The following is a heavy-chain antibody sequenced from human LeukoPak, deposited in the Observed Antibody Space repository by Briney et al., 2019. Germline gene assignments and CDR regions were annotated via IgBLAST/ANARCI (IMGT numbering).Heavy chain of an antibody. Sequence: GASVKVSCKASGYTFTGYYMHWVRQAPGQGLEWMGWINPNGGGTNYAQKFQGRVTMTRDTSISTAYMELSRLRSDDTAVYYCARREDILTGSYGMDVWGQGTTVTVSS. CDR1: GYTFTGYY. CDR2: INPNGGGT. J-gene: IGHJ6*02. V-gene: IGHV1-2*02. D-gene: IGHD3-9*01. CDR3: ARREDILTGSYGMDV.